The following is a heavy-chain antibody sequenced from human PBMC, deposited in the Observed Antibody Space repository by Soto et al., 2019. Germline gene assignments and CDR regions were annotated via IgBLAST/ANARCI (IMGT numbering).Heavy chain of an antibody. Sequence: GGSLRLSCAASGFTFSSYGMHWVRQAPGKGLEWVAVISYDGSNKYYADSVKGRFTISRDNSKNTLYLQMNSLRAEDTAVYYCAKDWTHFMVRGVPHYMDVWGKGTTVTVSS. J-gene: IGHJ6*03. CDR3: AKDWTHFMVRGVPHYMDV. V-gene: IGHV3-30*18. D-gene: IGHD3-10*01. CDR2: ISYDGSNK. CDR1: GFTFSSYG.